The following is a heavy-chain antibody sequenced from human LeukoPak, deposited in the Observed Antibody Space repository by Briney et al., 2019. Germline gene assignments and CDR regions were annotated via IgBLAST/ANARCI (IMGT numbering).Heavy chain of an antibody. D-gene: IGHD2-2*01. J-gene: IGHJ5*02. V-gene: IGHV4-34*01. CDR3: ARELGVDCSSTSCYVGWFDP. CDR2: INHSGST. CDR1: GGSFSGYY. Sequence: PSETLSLTCAVYGGSFSGYYWSWIRQPPGKGLEWIGVINHSGSTNYNPSLKSRVTISVDTSKNQFSLKLSSVTAADTAVYYCARELGVDCSSTSCYVGWFDPWGQGTLVTVSS.